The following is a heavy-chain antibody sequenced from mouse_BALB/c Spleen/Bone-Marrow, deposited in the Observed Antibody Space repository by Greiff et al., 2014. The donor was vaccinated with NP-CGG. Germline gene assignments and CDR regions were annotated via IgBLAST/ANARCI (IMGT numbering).Heavy chain of an antibody. Sequence: VHVKQSGPELVKPGASVKVSCKASGYAFTRYNMYWVKQSHGKSLEWIGYIDPYSGGTNYNQKFKGKATLTVDKSSSTAYMHRNSLTSEDSAVYYCARELSRAMDYWGQGTSVPVSS. CDR2: IDPYSGGT. CDR3: ARELSRAMDY. D-gene: IGHD2-12*01. CDR1: GYAFTRYN. J-gene: IGHJ4*01. V-gene: IGHV1S135*01.